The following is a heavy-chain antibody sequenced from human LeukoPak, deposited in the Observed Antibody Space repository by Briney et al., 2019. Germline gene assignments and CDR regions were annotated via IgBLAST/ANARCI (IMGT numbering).Heavy chain of an antibody. D-gene: IGHD1-1*01. J-gene: IGHJ4*02. CDR1: GYTFTAYY. V-gene: IGHV1-2*02. Sequence: ASVKVSCKASGYTFTAYYIHWVRQAPGQGLDWMGWINPNGGGTKYAQNFQGRVTMTRDTSISTAYMELSSLTSDDTAVYYCATLDVGDYWGQGTLVTVSS. CDR2: INPNGGGT. CDR3: ATLDVGDY.